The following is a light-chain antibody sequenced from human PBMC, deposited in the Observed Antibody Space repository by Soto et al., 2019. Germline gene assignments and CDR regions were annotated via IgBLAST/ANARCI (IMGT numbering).Light chain of an antibody. CDR1: QGIGST. Sequence: EIVLTQSPATLSVSPGERATISCRASQGIGSTLAWYQQKPGQAPRLLIYGASNRATGIPDRFSGSGSGTEFTLTLSRLEPEDFAVDDCQQYGSSGTFGQGTKVDI. CDR2: GAS. CDR3: QQYGSSGT. V-gene: IGKV3-20*01. J-gene: IGKJ1*01.